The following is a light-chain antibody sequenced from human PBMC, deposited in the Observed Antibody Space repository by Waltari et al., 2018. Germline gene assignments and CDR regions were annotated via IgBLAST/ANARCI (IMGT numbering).Light chain of an antibody. CDR3: QTWGFGIEV. Sequence: QLVLTQPPSASASLGASVKLTCTLSSGPSDYAIAWPPQQPRKGPRYWMRVNSDGSHKQGDGIPDRFSGSSSGAERFLTISSLQSEDEADYFCQTWGFGIEVFGGGTKLTVL. CDR1: SGPSDYA. CDR2: VNSDGSH. J-gene: IGLJ3*02. V-gene: IGLV4-69*01.